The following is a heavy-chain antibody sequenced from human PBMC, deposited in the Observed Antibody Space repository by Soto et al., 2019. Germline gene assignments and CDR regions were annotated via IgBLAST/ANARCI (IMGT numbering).Heavy chain of an antibody. CDR3: ARVGGFGATTIDY. D-gene: IGHD3-10*01. V-gene: IGHV4-30-4*01. CDR2: IYYSGST. Sequence: QVQLQESGPGLVKPSQTLSLTCTVSGGSISSGDYYWSWIHQPPGKGLEWIGYIYYSGSTYYNPSLKSRVTILVDTSKNQFSLKLSSVTAADTAVYYCARVGGFGATTIDYWGQGTLVTVSS. J-gene: IGHJ4*02. CDR1: GGSISSGDYY.